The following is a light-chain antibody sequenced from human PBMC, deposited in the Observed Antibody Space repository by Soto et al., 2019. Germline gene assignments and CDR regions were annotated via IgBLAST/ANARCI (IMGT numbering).Light chain of an antibody. CDR1: QSVSSN. CDR2: GAS. Sequence: EIVMTQSPATLSVSPGERATLSCRASQSVSSNLAWYQQKHGQAPRLLIYGASTRATGIPARFSGSGSGTEFTLTLSSLQSEDFAIYFCQQYNNWPPDRTFGQGTKVEIK. CDR3: QQYNNWPPDRT. V-gene: IGKV3-15*01. J-gene: IGKJ1*01.